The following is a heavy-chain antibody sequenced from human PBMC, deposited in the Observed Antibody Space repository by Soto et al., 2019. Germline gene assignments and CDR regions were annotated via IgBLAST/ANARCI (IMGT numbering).Heavy chain of an antibody. V-gene: IGHV1-8*01. J-gene: IGHJ6*02. D-gene: IGHD6-13*01. Sequence: ASVKVSCKASGYTFTMHDINWVRQATVQAREWRGWRKPNSGNRGYAQKFQGRVTMTRNTSISAAYMELSSLRSEDTTVYYCARSLSLVRGLYYYHGMDVWGQGTTVTVSS. CDR2: RKPNSGNR. CDR1: GYTFTMHD. CDR3: ARSLSLVRGLYYYHGMDV.